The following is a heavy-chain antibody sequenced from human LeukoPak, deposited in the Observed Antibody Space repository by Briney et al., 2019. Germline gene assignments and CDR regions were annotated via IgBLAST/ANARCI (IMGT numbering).Heavy chain of an antibody. CDR3: ARDEHGGRLRGHDYYGMDV. D-gene: IGHD3-16*01. CDR1: GFTFSDYY. Sequence: GGSLRLSCAASGFTFSDYYMSWIRQAPGKGLEWLSYISGSGSDTNYADSVKGRFTISRDNAKNSLYLQMNSLRAEDTAVYYCARDEHGGRLRGHDYYGMDVWGQGTTVTVSS. V-gene: IGHV3-11*06. J-gene: IGHJ6*02. CDR2: ISGSGSDT.